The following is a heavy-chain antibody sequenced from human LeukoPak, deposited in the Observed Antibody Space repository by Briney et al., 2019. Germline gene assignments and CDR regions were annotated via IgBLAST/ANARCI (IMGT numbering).Heavy chain of an antibody. V-gene: IGHV1-24*01. CDR3: ATDRYCSGGSCYSGGDRYNWFDP. CDR1: GYTLTELS. D-gene: IGHD2-15*01. J-gene: IGHJ5*02. CDR2: FDPEDGET. Sequence: ASVKVSCKVSGYTLTELSMHWVRQAPGKGLEWMGGFDPEDGETIYAQKFQGRVTMTEDTSTDTAYMELSGLRSEDTAVYYCATDRYCSGGSCYSGGDRYNWFDPWGQGTLVTVSS.